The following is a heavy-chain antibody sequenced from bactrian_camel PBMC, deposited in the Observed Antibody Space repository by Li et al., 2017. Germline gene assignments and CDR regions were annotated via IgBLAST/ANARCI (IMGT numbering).Heavy chain of an antibody. CDR1: GITVRTYC. CDR3: AADLGWCGSRPLQREFRN. D-gene: IGHD2*01. J-gene: IGHJ4*01. Sequence: HVQLVESGGGSVQAGGSLTLSCAPSGITVRTYCVGWFRQAPGREREGVAIISRDGGTTVTDSVKGRFSISHVNANNTLHLQMNSLKPEDTAVYYCAADLGWCGSRPLQREFRNWGQGTQVTVS. V-gene: IGHV3S53*01. CDR2: ISRDGGT.